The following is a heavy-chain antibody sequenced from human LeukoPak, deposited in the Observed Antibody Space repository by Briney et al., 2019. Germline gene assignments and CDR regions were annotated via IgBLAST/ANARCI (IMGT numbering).Heavy chain of an antibody. CDR1: GFTVSSNY. D-gene: IGHD4-17*01. J-gene: IGHJ4*02. CDR2: IYSGGST. V-gene: IGHV3-66*01. CDR3: ASTFYGDSPPY. Sequence: SGGSLRLFCAASGFTVSSNYMSWVRQAPGKGLEWVSVIYSGGSTYYADSVKGRFTISRDNSKNTLYLQMNSLRAEDTAVYYCASTFYGDSPPYWGQGTLVTVSS.